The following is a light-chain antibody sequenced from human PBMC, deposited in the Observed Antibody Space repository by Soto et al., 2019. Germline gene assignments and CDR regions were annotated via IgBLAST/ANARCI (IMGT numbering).Light chain of an antibody. CDR2: DVS. V-gene: IGLV2-14*03. J-gene: IGLJ2*01. Sequence: QSVLTQPASVSGSPGQSITISCTGTSSDVGGYNYVAWYQHHPGKAPTVMIYDVSNRPSGVSNRFSGSKSGNTASLTISGLQAEDEADYYCSSYTSTSTLVIFGGGTKLTVL. CDR3: SSYTSTSTLVI. CDR1: SSDVGGYNY.